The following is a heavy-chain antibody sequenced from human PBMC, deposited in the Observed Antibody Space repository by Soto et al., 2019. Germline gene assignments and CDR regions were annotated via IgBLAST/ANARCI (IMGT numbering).Heavy chain of an antibody. CDR1: GFTFKNYW. D-gene: IGHD2-8*01. CDR2: IKEDGSEK. J-gene: IGHJ4*02. CDR3: TRDQGSYPNFAVY. Sequence: EVQLVESGGGLVQPGGSLRLSCAASGFTFKNYWMSWVRQAPGKGLEWVANIKEDGSEKYYVDSVKGRFTIFRDNVEYSLYLQMISLRAEDTSVYSCTRDQGSYPNFAVYWGPGTLVSVSS. V-gene: IGHV3-7*01.